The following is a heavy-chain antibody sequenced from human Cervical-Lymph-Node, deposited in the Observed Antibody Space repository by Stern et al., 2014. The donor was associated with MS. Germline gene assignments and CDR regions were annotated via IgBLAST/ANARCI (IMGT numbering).Heavy chain of an antibody. CDR3: ARERHSMDV. CDR1: GYSFTAYY. J-gene: IGHJ6*02. V-gene: IGHV1-2*02. Sequence: VQLVESGAEVKKPGASVKVSCKASGYSFTAYYMHWVRQAPGQGLEWMGGIDPNSGGTKSAQNFQGRVTMTRDTSISTFYMELSGLTSDDTAVFYCARERHSMDVWGQGTTVTVSS. CDR2: IDPNSGGT.